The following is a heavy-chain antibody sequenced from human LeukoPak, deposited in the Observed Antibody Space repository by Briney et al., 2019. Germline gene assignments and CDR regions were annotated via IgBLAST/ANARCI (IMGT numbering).Heavy chain of an antibody. D-gene: IGHD3-22*01. Sequence: SGTLSLTCTVSGGSISSYYWSWIRQPPGKGLEWIGYIYYSGSTNYNPSLKSRVTISVDTSKNQFSLKLSSVTAADTAVYYCARGVSYYDSSGYYNEYFQHWGQGTLVTVSS. CDR3: ARGVSYYDSSGYYNEYFQH. J-gene: IGHJ1*01. V-gene: IGHV4-59*08. CDR2: IYYSGST. CDR1: GGSISSYY.